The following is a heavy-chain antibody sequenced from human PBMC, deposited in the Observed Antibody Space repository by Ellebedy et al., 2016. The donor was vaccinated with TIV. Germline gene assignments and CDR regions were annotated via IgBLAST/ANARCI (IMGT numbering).Heavy chain of an antibody. CDR3: ARSTVRGKYYFDY. D-gene: IGHD3-10*01. J-gene: IGHJ4*02. V-gene: IGHV1-46*01. CDR1: GYTFTSYY. Sequence: AGSVKVSCKASGYTFTSYYMHWVRQAPGLGLEWMGIINPSGGSTSYAQKFQGRITVTRDTSTSTLYMELSSLRSEDTAVYYCARSTVRGKYYFDYWGQGTLVTVSS. CDR2: INPSGGST.